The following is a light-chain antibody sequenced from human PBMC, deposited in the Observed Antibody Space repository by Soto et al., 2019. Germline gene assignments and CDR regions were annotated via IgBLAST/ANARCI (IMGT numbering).Light chain of an antibody. Sequence: EIVLTQSPGTLSLSPGERATLSCRASQSVSSSYLAWYQQKPGQAPRLLMYGASTRATGIPDRFSGSGSGTDFTLTTSRLEPEDFAVYYCHQYGSSPRTFGQGTKVEIK. V-gene: IGKV3-20*01. CDR2: GAS. J-gene: IGKJ1*01. CDR1: QSVSSSY. CDR3: HQYGSSPRT.